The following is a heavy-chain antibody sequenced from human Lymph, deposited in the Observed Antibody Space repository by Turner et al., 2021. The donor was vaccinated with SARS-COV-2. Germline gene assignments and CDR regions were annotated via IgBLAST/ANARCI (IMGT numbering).Heavy chain of an antibody. CDR2: INKGGNP. CDR3: APNNGRGGGAQNFDN. CDR1: GGSISSNNW. V-gene: IGHV4-4*02. J-gene: IGHJ4*02. Sequence: QVQLQESGPGLVKPSGTLSLTCAVSGGSISSNNWWSWVRQPPGKGLEWIGEINKGGNPTTTPPSRGGATIQVANSKNKFSLKWGLVTARDRAGYSCAPNNGRGGGAQNFDNWGKET. D-gene: IGHD2-15*01.